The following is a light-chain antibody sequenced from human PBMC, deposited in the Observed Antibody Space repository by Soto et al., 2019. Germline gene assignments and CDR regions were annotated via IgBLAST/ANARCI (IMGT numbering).Light chain of an antibody. Sequence: DMEMTQSPSSLSASVGDRVTITCRASLSISNYLNWYQHKPGKVPKLLIYAASSLQSGVPTRFSGSGSGTDFTLTINSLQPEDFATYYCQQSYGTPLTFGGGTKIEIK. CDR1: LSISNY. CDR3: QQSYGTPLT. CDR2: AAS. J-gene: IGKJ4*01. V-gene: IGKV1-39*01.